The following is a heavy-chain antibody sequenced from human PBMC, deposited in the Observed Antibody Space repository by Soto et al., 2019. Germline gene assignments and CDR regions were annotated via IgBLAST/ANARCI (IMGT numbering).Heavy chain of an antibody. Sequence: GGSLRLSCAASGFTVSSNYMSWVRQAPGKGLEWASAIAGDASGTYYADSVKGRFTISRDNSKNMLSLEMSSLRAEDTAVYYCAKGSSSHRPYYFDYWGLGTLVTVSS. D-gene: IGHD3-3*01. CDR3: AKGSSSHRPYYFDY. J-gene: IGHJ4*02. CDR2: IAGDASGT. CDR1: GFTVSSNY. V-gene: IGHV3-23*01.